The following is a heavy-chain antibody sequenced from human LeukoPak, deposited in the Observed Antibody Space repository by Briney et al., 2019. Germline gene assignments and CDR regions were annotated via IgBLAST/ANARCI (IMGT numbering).Heavy chain of an antibody. CDR3: ARDHIVGVPTPYYYGMDV. J-gene: IGHJ6*02. CDR1: GGSFSGYY. D-gene: IGHD1-26*01. CDR2: INHSGST. V-gene: IGHV4-34*01. Sequence: SETLSLTCAVYGGSFSGYYWSWIRQPPGKGLEWIGEINHSGSTNYNPSLKSRVTISVDTSKNQSSLKLSSVTAADTAVYYCARDHIVGVPTPYYYGMDVWGQGTTVTVSS.